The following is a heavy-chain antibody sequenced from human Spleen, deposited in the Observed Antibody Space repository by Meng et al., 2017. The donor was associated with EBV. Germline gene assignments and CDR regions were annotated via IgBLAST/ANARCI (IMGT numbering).Heavy chain of an antibody. J-gene: IGHJ4*02. V-gene: IGHV3-74*01. CDR2: INEHGTIT. Sequence: EVQLVGAGGALVQPGGSLRLSCATSGFSFSNYWMHWVRQAPGKGLVWVSRINEHGTITTYADSVEGRFTISRDNAKNTMYLQMNSLRDEDTAVYYCSRDLVGSDDSWGQGTLVTVSS. CDR3: SRDLVGSDDS. CDR1: GFSFSNYW.